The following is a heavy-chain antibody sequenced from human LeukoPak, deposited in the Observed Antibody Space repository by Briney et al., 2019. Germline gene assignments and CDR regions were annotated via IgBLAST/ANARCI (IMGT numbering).Heavy chain of an antibody. CDR1: GFIFSNYG. CDR3: AREKGSSGYPYYFDY. D-gene: IGHD3-22*01. V-gene: IGHV3-30*02. Sequence: GGSLRLSCAASGFIFSNYGMHWVRQAPGKGLEWVAFIRYDGSNNYYADSVKGRFTISRDNAKNSLYLQMNSLRAEDTAVYYCAREKGSSGYPYYFDYWGQGTLVTVSS. J-gene: IGHJ4*02. CDR2: IRYDGSNN.